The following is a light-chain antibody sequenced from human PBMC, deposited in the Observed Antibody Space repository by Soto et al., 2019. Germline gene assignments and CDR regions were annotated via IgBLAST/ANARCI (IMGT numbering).Light chain of an antibody. CDR1: QSVSSSY. CDR3: QQHRA. V-gene: IGKV3-20*01. Sequence: EIVLTQSPGTLSLSPEERATLSCRASQSVSSSYLAWYQQKPGQAPRLLIYGASSRATGIPDRFSGSGSGTDFTLTISRLEPEDFAVYYCQQHRAFGQGTKVDIK. J-gene: IGKJ1*01. CDR2: GAS.